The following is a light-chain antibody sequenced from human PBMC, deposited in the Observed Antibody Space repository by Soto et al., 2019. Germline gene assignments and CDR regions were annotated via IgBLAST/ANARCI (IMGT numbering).Light chain of an antibody. Sequence: EIVLTQSPGTLSLSPGERATLSCRASQSVSSSYLAWYQQKPGQAPRLLIYGASSRATGIPDRFSGSGSGTDFTLTISRLEPEDFAVYYCQPYGRSPQVRFGKGTKVDI. V-gene: IGKV3-20*01. CDR2: GAS. CDR3: QPYGRSPQVR. J-gene: IGKJ1*01. CDR1: QSVSSSY.